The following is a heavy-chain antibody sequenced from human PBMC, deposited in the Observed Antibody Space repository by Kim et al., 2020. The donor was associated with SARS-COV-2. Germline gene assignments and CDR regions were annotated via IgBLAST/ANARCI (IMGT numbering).Heavy chain of an antibody. D-gene: IGHD3-22*01. CDR1: GYTFTSYY. V-gene: IGHV1-46*01. Sequence: ASVKVSCKASGYTFTSYYMHWVRQAPGQGLEWMGIINPSGGSTSYAQKFQGRVTMTRDTSTSTVYMELSSLRSEDTAVYYCARGGTGGAGYYYDSSGYPLYWGQGTLVTVSS. CDR3: ARGGTGGAGYYYDSSGYPLY. J-gene: IGHJ4*02. CDR2: INPSGGST.